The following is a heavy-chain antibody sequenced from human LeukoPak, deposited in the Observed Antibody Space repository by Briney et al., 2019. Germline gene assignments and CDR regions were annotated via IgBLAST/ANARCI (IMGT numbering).Heavy chain of an antibody. CDR3: AAAAVAATLKDALDI. Sequence: SVKVSCKASGGTFSSYAISWVRQAPGQGLEWMGGIIPIFGTANYAQKFQGRVTITADESTSTAYMELSSLRSEDTAVYYCAAAAVAATLKDALDIWGQGTMVTVSS. D-gene: IGHD2-15*01. V-gene: IGHV1-69*01. CDR1: GGTFSSYA. J-gene: IGHJ3*02. CDR2: IIPIFGTA.